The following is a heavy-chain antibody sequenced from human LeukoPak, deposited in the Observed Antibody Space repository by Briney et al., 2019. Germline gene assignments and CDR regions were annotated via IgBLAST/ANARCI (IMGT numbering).Heavy chain of an antibody. Sequence: PGGSLRLSCAASGFTFSSNYMSWVRQAPGKGLEWVSVIYSGGSTYYPDSVKGRFTISRDNSKNTLYLQMNSLRAEDTAVYYCASLNDSSGYYYYYYYGMDVWGQGTTVTVSS. D-gene: IGHD3-22*01. CDR3: ASLNDSSGYYYYYYYGMDV. CDR2: IYSGGST. CDR1: GFTFSSNY. J-gene: IGHJ6*02. V-gene: IGHV3-66*01.